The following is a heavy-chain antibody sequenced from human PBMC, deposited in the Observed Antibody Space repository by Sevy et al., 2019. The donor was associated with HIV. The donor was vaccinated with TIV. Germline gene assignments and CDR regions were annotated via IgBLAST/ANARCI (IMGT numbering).Heavy chain of an antibody. CDR2: ISGSGYST. CDR1: GFTFSNYG. CDR3: AKHIAYCGGDCYPPLYYFDY. V-gene: IGHV3-23*01. D-gene: IGHD2-21*02. J-gene: IGHJ4*02. Sequence: GGSLRLSCAASGFTFSNYGMSWVRQAPGKGLEWVSAISGSGYSTYYAASGKGRFTISRDKSKNTLYLQINSLRAGDTAVYYCAKHIAYCGGDCYPPLYYFDYWGQGTLVTVSS.